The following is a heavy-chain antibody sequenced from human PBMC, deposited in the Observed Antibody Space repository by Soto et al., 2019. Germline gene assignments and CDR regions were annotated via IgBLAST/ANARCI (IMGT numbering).Heavy chain of an antibody. Sequence: QVQLVQSGAEVKKPGASVKVSCKASGYTFTSYGISWVRQAPGQGLEWMGWISGYNGNTNYAQKLQGRVTMTTDTATSTDYMELRRLRSDDTAVYYCARDSRTYSGYFDYWGQGTLVTVSS. CDR3: ARDSRTYSGYFDY. D-gene: IGHD1-26*01. CDR1: GYTFTSYG. CDR2: ISGYNGNT. J-gene: IGHJ4*02. V-gene: IGHV1-18*01.